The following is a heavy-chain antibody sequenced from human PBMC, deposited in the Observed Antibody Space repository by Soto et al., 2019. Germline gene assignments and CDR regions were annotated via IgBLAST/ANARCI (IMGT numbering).Heavy chain of an antibody. D-gene: IGHD5-18*01. CDR1: GFTFSSYA. CDR2: ISYDGSNK. CDR3: AKWDTHGIIPPTVGGNYYYYDMDV. Sequence: PGGSLRLSCAASGFTFSSYAMHWVRQAPGKGLEWVAVISYDGSNKYYADSVKGRFTISRDNSKNTLYLQMHSLRAEDTAIFFCAKWDTHGIIPPTVGGNYYYYDMDVWGQGTRVTVSS. V-gene: IGHV3-30-3*02. J-gene: IGHJ6*02.